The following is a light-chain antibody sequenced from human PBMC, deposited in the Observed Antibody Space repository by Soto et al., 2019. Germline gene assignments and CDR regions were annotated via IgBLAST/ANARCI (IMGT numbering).Light chain of an antibody. J-gene: IGKJ5*01. CDR2: TAS. V-gene: IGKV1-9*01. Sequence: DIQLTQSPSFLSASVGDRVTITCRARQGISSYLAWYQQKPGKAPNLLIHTASTLQSGVPSRFSGSGSGTEFTLTISSLQPEDLATYYCQQRNSYPITFGQGTRLEIK. CDR1: QGISSY. CDR3: QQRNSYPIT.